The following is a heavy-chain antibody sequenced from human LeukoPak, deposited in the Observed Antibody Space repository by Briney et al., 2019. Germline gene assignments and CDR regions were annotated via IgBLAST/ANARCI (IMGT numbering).Heavy chain of an antibody. CDR3: TRSIMNFYVSGT. J-gene: IGHJ5*02. CDR1: GGPVSSTSSSYF. CDR2: IYHTGST. D-gene: IGHD3-10*01. Sequence: SETLSLTCTVSGGPVSSTSSSYFWNWMRQPPGKGLEWIGYIYHTGSTKYNPSLESRVTMSVDTFKNQFSLKLRSVTAADTAVYYCTRSIMNFYVSGTWGRGTLVTVSS. V-gene: IGHV4-61*01.